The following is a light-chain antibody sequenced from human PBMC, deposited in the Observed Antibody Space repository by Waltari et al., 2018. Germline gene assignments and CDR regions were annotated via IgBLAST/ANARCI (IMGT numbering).Light chain of an antibody. J-gene: IGLJ3*02. CDR2: DDN. V-gene: IGLV3-21*02. Sequence: SYVLTQPPSVSAAPGPTATITCGGNNIGSKSVHWYQRKPGQAPGLVVFDDNDRPSGIPELLSGSNSENTATLSISRVEAGDEADYYCQVWDSRSDHWLFGGGTRLTVL. CDR3: QVWDSRSDHWL. CDR1: NIGSKS.